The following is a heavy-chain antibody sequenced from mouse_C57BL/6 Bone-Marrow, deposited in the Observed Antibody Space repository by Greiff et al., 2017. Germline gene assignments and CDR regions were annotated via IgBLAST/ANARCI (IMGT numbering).Heavy chain of an antibody. D-gene: IGHD2-5*01. V-gene: IGHV1-55*01. J-gene: IGHJ1*03. CDR3: ARPYYSNYWCFDV. Sequence: QVQLKQPGAALVKPGASVKMSCKASGYTFNSYWLTWVKQRPGQGLEWIGDIYPGSGSTNYNEQFTSKATLTVDTSSSTAYMQLSSLTSEDSAVYYCARPYYSNYWCFDVWGTGTTVTVSS. CDR1: GYTFNSYW. CDR2: IYPGSGST.